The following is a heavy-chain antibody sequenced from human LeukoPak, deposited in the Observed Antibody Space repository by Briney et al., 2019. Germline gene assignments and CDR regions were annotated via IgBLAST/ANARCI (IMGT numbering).Heavy chain of an antibody. Sequence: SVKVSCKASGGTFSSYTISWVRQAPGQGLEWMGGIIPIFGTANYAQKFQGRVTITADESTSTAYMELSSLRSEDTAVYYCARRAYYGDYISDYFDYWGQGTLVTVSS. CDR2: IIPIFGTA. CDR1: GGTFSSYT. J-gene: IGHJ4*02. D-gene: IGHD4-17*01. V-gene: IGHV1-69*01. CDR3: ARRAYYGDYISDYFDY.